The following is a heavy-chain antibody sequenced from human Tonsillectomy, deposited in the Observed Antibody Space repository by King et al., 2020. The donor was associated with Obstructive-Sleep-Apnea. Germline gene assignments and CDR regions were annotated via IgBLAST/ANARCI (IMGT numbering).Heavy chain of an antibody. V-gene: IGHV3-49*03. D-gene: IGHD1-26*01. CDR2: IRIQAYGGTT. Sequence: VQLVESGGGLLQPGRSLRLSCTASGFTFGDYAMSCFRHAPGKGRECVGFIRIQAYGGTTEYAASVKGRFTISRDDSKSIASLQMNSLKTEDTAVYYCTRGLELIGYWFDPWGQGTLVTVSS. CDR1: GFTFGDYA. J-gene: IGHJ5*02. CDR3: TRGLELIGYWFDP.